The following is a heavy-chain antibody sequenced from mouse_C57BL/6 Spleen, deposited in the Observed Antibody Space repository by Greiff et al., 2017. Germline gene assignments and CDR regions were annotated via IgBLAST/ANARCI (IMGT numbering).Heavy chain of an antibody. CDR1: GYTFTSYW. CDR2: IDPTSGDT. CDR3: ARRDGYALSY. J-gene: IGHJ2*01. D-gene: IGHD2-2*01. V-gene: IGHV1-72*01. Sequence: VQLQQPGAELVKPGASVKLSCKASGYTFTSYWMHWVKQRPGRGLEWIGGIDPTSGDTKYNQKFKSKATLTVDKPSSTAYMQLSSLTSEDSAVYYCARRDGYALSYWGQGTTLTVSS.